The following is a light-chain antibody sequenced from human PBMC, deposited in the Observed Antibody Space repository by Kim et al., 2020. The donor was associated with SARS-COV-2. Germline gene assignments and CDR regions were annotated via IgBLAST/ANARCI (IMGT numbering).Light chain of an antibody. CDR1: QSVLTSSNNRNY. CDR3: QQYYSTPHT. Sequence: ASVNCKSRQSVLTSSNNRNYVAWYQQKPGQPPKLLIDWSSTRGSGVPYRFGGSGSGTDFTLTISSLQADDVAVYDCQQYYSTPHTFGQGTKVDIK. J-gene: IGKJ2*01. CDR2: WSS. V-gene: IGKV4-1*01.